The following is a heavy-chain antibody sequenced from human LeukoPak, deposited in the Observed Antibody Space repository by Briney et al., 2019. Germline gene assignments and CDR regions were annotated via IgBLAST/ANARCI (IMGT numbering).Heavy chain of an antibody. CDR2: ISSSSTYI. J-gene: IGHJ4*02. V-gene: IGHV3-21*01. Sequence: GGSLRLSCAASGFTFSTYSMNWVRQAPGKGLEWVSSISSSSTYIYYADSVKGRFTISRDNAKNSLYLQMNSLRAEDTAVYYCVREWELPPNFDYWGQGTLVTVSS. CDR1: GFTFSTYS. CDR3: VREWELPPNFDY. D-gene: IGHD1-26*01.